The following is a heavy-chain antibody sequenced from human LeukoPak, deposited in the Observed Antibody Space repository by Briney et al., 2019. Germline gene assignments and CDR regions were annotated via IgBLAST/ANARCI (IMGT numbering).Heavy chain of an antibody. J-gene: IGHJ4*02. CDR3: AKGTMWQLVGNY. V-gene: IGHV3-23*01. Sequence: PGGSLRLSCAASGFTFSSYWMNWARQAPGKGLEWVSAISGSGGSTYYADSVKGRFTISRDNSKNTLYLQMNSLRAEDTAVYYCAKGTMWQLVGNYWGQGTLVTVSS. CDR1: GFTFSSYW. CDR2: ISGSGGST. D-gene: IGHD6-6*01.